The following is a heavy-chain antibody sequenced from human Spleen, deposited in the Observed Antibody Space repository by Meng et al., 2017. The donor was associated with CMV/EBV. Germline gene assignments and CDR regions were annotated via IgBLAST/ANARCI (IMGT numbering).Heavy chain of an antibody. V-gene: IGHV3-48*01. J-gene: IGHJ4*02. CDR1: EFTFSTYG. CDR2: ISYSSSTI. Sequence: GSLKISCAAPEFTFSTYGMNWVRQAPGKGLERVSYISYSSSTIYYADSVKGRFTISRDNSKNTLYLQMNSLRAEDTAVYCCAKDSYGDYVYHFDYWGQGTLVTVSS. D-gene: IGHD4-17*01. CDR3: AKDSYGDYVYHFDY.